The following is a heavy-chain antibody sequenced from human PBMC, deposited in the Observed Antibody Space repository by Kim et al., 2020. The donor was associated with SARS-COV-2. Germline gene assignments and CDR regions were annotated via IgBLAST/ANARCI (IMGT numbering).Heavy chain of an antibody. V-gene: IGHV3-48*02. CDR3: ARDMGITGADDS. CDR2: ISGGSTTI. CDR1: GFSFSIYP. J-gene: IGHJ4*02. Sequence: LSLTCAASGFSFSIYPMTWVRQAPGKGLDWVSYISGGSTTIYYAESVKGRFTISRDNAKNSLFLQMNSLREEDTAVYYCARDMGITGADDSWGQGTLVTVSS. D-gene: IGHD6-13*01.